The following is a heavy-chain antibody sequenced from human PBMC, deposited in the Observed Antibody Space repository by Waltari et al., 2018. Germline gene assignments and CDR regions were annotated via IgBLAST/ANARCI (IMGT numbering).Heavy chain of an antibody. CDR3: AHRRDMSGNFYPDY. D-gene: IGHD3-10*01. CDR2: IYWDDDD. V-gene: IGHV2-5*02. CDR1: GFSLSTSGVA. J-gene: IGHJ4*02. Sequence: QITLKESGPTLVKPTQTLTLTCTFSGFSLSTSGVAVGWIRQPPGRALEWLAVIYWDDDDGYSPHLNSRLTITKDTAKNQVVLTMTNMDPVDTATYYCAHRRDMSGNFYPDYWGQGTLVTVSS.